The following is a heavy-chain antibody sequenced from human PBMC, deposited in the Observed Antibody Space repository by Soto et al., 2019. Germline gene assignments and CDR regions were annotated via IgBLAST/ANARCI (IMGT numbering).Heavy chain of an antibody. D-gene: IGHD1-1*01. CDR2: LSDDGSVK. V-gene: IGHV3-30*18. CDR1: GFTFRNFG. CDR3: AKYGLETIRASVAFDF. J-gene: IGHJ3*01. Sequence: QVHLVESGGGEVQPGKSLRLSCAASGFTFRNFGMHWVRQAPGKGLEWVAGLSDDGSVKFYSGSVKGRFTISRDNSRDTLDLQMDGLRPDDSAVYYCAKYGLETIRASVAFDFWGRGTGVTVSS.